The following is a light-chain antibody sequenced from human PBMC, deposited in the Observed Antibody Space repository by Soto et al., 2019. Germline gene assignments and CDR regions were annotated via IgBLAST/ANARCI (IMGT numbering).Light chain of an antibody. CDR1: SSDVGSYNL. V-gene: IGLV2-23*01. CDR3: CSYAGSSTFV. J-gene: IGLJ1*01. Sequence: ALTQPASVSWSPGQSITISCTGTSSDVGSYNLVSWYQQHPGKAPKVMIYEGSKRPSGVSNRFSGSKSGNTASLTISGLQAEDEADYYCCSYAGSSTFVFGTGTKVTVL. CDR2: EGS.